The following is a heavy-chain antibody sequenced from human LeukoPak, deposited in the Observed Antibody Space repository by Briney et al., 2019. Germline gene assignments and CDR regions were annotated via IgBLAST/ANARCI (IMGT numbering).Heavy chain of an antibody. D-gene: IGHD3-22*01. CDR1: GGSISSSSYY. Sequence: PSETLSLTCTVSGGSISSSSYYWGWLRQPPGKGLEWIGSIYYSGSTYYNPSLKSRATISVDTSKNQFSLKLSSVTAADTAVYYCASGTYYYDSSGYLRFPFDYWGQGTLVTVSS. V-gene: IGHV4-39*01. J-gene: IGHJ4*02. CDR3: ASGTYYYDSSGYLRFPFDY. CDR2: IYYSGST.